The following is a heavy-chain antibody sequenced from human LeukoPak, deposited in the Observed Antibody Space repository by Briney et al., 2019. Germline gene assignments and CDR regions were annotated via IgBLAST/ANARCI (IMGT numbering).Heavy chain of an antibody. J-gene: IGHJ6*02. CDR3: ARVVAGTSDYYYGMDV. CDR2: IYPGDSDT. V-gene: IGHV5-51*01. CDR1: GYSFTSYW. Sequence: KDGESLKISCKGSGYSFTSYWIGWVRQMPGKGLEWMGIIYPGDSDTRYSPSFQGQVTISADKSISTAYLQWSSLKASDTAMYYCARVVAGTSDYYYGMDVWGQGTTVTVSS. D-gene: IGHD6-19*01.